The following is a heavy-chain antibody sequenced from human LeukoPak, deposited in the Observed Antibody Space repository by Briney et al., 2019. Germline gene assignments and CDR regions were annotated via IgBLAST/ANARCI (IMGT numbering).Heavy chain of an antibody. CDR1: GFTFSSYA. CDR3: AKVKGSSCYSSPDY. Sequence: GGSLRLSCAASGFTFSSYAMSWVRQPPGKGLEWVSTISDSGGSTYYADSMKGRFTISRDNSQNTLYLQMNSLRAEDTAVYYFAKVKGSSCYSSPDYWGQGTLVTVSS. D-gene: IGHD2-15*01. CDR2: ISDSGGST. V-gene: IGHV3-23*01. J-gene: IGHJ4*02.